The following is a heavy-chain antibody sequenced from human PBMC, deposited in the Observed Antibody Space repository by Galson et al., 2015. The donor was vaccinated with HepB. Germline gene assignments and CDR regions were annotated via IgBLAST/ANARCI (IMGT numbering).Heavy chain of an antibody. CDR3: ARSDDILTGYPSAFDI. J-gene: IGHJ3*02. V-gene: IGHV1-3*01. CDR1: GDTLIGYA. Sequence: SVKVSCKASGDTLIGYAVNWVRQVPGQGLEWMGWTNARNGNTKYSQKFPGRVTVTRDTSASTSYMELSSLRSEDTAVYYCARSDDILTGYPSAFDIWGQGTTVTVSS. CDR2: TNARNGNT. D-gene: IGHD3-9*01.